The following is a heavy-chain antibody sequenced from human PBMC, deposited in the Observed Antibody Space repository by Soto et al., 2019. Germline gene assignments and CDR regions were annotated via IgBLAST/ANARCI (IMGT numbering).Heavy chain of an antibody. CDR2: IKSKTDGGTT. Sequence: SGGSPRLSCAAPCFTFSNARVNWVRQGPGKGLEWVGRIKSKTDGGTTDYAAPVKGRFTISRDDSKNTLYLQINSLKTEDTAVYYCTTEGGSSWYPAYWGQGTLVTVSS. V-gene: IGHV3-15*07. D-gene: IGHD6-13*01. CDR3: TTEGGSSWYPAY. J-gene: IGHJ4*02. CDR1: CFTFSNAR.